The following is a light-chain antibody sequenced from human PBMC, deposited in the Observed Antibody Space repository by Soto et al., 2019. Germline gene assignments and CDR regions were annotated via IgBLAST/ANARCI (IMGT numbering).Light chain of an antibody. CDR3: QSYDSSLSGVL. J-gene: IGLJ2*01. CDR2: GNN. V-gene: IGLV1-40*01. Sequence: QSVLTQPPSVSGAPGQRVTISCTGSSSNIGAGYDVHWYQQLPGTAPKLLIYGNNNRPSGVPDRFSGSKSGTSGSLAITGLQAEDEADYYCQSYDSSLSGVLFGGGTKLTVL. CDR1: SSNIGAGYD.